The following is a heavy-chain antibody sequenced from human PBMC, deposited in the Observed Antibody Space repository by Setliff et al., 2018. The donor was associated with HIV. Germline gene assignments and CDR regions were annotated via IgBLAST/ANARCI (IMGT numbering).Heavy chain of an antibody. CDR2: ISRGGDI. CDR3: AKSLGLLKEGFDP. V-gene: IGHV3-48*01. Sequence: GGSLRLSCAASGFIFSSCSMNWVRQAPGKGLEWVSYISRGGDIQYGDSVKGRFTISRDNAKNSLYLQMNSLRADDTAIYYCAKSLGLLKEGFDPWGRGTLVTVSS. J-gene: IGHJ5*02. D-gene: IGHD2-21*01. CDR1: GFIFSSCS.